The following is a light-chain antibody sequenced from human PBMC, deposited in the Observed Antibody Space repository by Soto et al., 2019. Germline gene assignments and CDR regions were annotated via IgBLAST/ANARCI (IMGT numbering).Light chain of an antibody. CDR3: QKYNSSPLT. CDR2: AAS. V-gene: IGKV1-27*01. Sequence: DIQMIKAPSSLSAAGGDRVTINCRASLPISNYLAWYQQKPGKIPNLLIYAASTLQAWVPSRFSVSGSGTDFTLTISSLQPEDVAAYYCQKYNSSPLTFGGGTKVEIK. CDR1: LPISNY. J-gene: IGKJ4*01.